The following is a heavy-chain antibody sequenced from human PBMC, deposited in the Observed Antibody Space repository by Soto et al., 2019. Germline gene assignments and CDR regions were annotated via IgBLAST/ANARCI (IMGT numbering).Heavy chain of an antibody. CDR3: ARLGSSSSWLDY. CDR2: IYYSGST. J-gene: IGHJ4*02. Sequence: SETLSLTCTVSGGSISSSSYYWGWIRQPPGKGLEWIGSIYYSGSTYYNPSLKSRVTISVDTSKNQFSLKLSSVTAADTAVYYCARLGSSSSWLDYWGQGTLVTVSS. D-gene: IGHD6-13*01. CDR1: GGSISSSSYY. V-gene: IGHV4-39*01.